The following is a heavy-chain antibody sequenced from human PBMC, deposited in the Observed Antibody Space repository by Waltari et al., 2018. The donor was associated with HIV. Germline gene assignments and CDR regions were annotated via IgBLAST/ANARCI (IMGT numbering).Heavy chain of an antibody. V-gene: IGHV3-53*01. CDR2: IYSGGST. CDR3: ARGYSSRPTPFDY. Sequence: EVQLVESGGGLIQPGGSLRLSCAASGFTVSSNYMSWVRQAPGKGLEWVSVIYSGGSTYYADSVKGRFTISRDNYKNTLYLQMNSLRAEDTAVYYCARGYSSRPTPFDYWGQGTLVTVSS. CDR1: GFTVSSNY. J-gene: IGHJ4*02. D-gene: IGHD6-13*01.